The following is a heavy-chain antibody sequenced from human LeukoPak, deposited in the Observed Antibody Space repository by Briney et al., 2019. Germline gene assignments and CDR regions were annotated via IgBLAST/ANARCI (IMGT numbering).Heavy chain of an antibody. V-gene: IGHV1-69*04. D-gene: IGHD7-27*01. J-gene: IGHJ5*02. Sequence: SVKVSCKASGGTFSSYAISWVRQAPGQGLEWMGRIIPILGIANYAQKFQGRVTITADKSTSTAYMELSSLRSGDTAVYYCARAGDTWSFDPWGQGTLVTVSS. CDR3: ARAGDTWSFDP. CDR2: IIPILGIA. CDR1: GGTFSSYA.